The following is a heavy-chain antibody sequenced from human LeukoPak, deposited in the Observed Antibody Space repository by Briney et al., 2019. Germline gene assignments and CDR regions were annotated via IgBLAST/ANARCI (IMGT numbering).Heavy chain of an antibody. CDR2: VSNDGTYT. V-gene: IGHV3-74*03. CDR3: AKVWLFGVVIIGGYFDY. J-gene: IGHJ4*02. Sequence: GGSLRLSCAASGFTFSSYFMHWVRQAPGKGLVWVSRVSNDGTYTEYADSVKGRFTISRDNAKDTLYLQMNSLRAEDTAVYYCAKVWLFGVVIIGGYFDYWGQGTLVTVSS. D-gene: IGHD3-3*01. CDR1: GFTFSSYF.